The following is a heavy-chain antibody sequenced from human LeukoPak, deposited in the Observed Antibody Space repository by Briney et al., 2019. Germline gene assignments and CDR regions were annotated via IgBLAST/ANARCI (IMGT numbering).Heavy chain of an antibody. CDR3: AREVGYCSGGSCYRYFDY. J-gene: IGHJ4*02. CDR2: ISSGSSTI. V-gene: IGHV3-48*01. CDR1: GFTFSSYS. D-gene: IGHD2-15*01. Sequence: GGSLRLSCAASGFTFSSYSMNWVRQAPGKGLEWVSYISSGSSTIYYADSVKGRFTISRDNAKNSLYLQMNSLRAEDTAVYYCAREVGYCSGGSCYRYFDYWGQGTLVTVSS.